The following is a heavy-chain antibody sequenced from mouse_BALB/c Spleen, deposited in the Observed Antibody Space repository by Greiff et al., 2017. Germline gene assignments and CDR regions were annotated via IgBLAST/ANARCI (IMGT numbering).Heavy chain of an antibody. CDR2: IWGDGST. CDR3: ARERTDYAMDY. V-gene: IGHV2-6-7*01. Sequence: QVQLQQSGPGLVAPSQSLSITCPVSGFSLTGYGVSWVRQPPGKGLEWLGMIWGDGSTDYNSALKSRLSISKDNSKSQVFLKMNSLQTDDTARYYCARERTDYAMDYWGQGTSVTVSS. CDR1: GFSLTGYG. J-gene: IGHJ4*01.